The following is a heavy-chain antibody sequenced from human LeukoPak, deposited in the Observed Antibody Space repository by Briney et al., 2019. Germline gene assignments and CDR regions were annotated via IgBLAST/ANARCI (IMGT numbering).Heavy chain of an antibody. D-gene: IGHD3-3*01. J-gene: IGHJ5*02. CDR1: GFTFSTYA. Sequence: GGSLRLSCAASGFTFSTYAMNWVRQAPGKGLEWVSSLSGRGDSTYYADSVKGRFTVSRDNSKNTLYLQMNSLRAEDTAVYYCAKDPTYYDFWSGNSPNWFDPWGQGTLVTVSS. CDR3: AKDPTYYDFWSGNSPNWFDP. CDR2: LSGRGDST. V-gene: IGHV3-23*01.